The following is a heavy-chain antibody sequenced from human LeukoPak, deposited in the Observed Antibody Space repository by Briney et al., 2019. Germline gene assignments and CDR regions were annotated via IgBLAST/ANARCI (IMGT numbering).Heavy chain of an antibody. Sequence: LSGGSLGLSCAASGFTFSSYAMSWVRQAPGKGLEWVSAISGSGGSTYYADSVKGRFTISRDNSKNTLYLQMNSLRAEDTAVYYCAKTYGSGSYYKGNWFDPWGQGTLVTVSS. J-gene: IGHJ5*02. CDR2: ISGSGGST. CDR1: GFTFSSYA. D-gene: IGHD3-10*01. V-gene: IGHV3-23*01. CDR3: AKTYGSGSYYKGNWFDP.